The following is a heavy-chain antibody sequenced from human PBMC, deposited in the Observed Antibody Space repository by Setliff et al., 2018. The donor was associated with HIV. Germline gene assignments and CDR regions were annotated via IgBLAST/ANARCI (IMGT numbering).Heavy chain of an antibody. V-gene: IGHV4-39*07. J-gene: IGHJ5*02. CDR1: GGSISSSSYY. D-gene: IGHD2-15*01. Sequence: PSETLSLTCTVSGGSISSSSYYWGLIRQPPGKGLEWIGSIYYSGSTYYNPSLKSRVTISVDMSKNQFSLKLSSVTAADTAVYYCAGGPGYCSGGTCYPGGWFDPWGQGTLVTVSS. CDR2: IYYSGST. CDR3: AGGPGYCSGGTCYPGGWFDP.